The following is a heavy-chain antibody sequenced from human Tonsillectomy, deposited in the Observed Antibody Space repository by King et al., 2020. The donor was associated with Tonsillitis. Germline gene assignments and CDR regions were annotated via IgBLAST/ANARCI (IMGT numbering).Heavy chain of an antibody. CDR1: GGSFSGYY. CDR3: AGLGSRAARPRNY. J-gene: IGHJ4*02. D-gene: IGHD6-6*01. CDR2: INHSGST. Sequence: VQLQQWGAGLLKPSETLSLTCAVYGGSFSGYYWSWIRQPPGKGLEWMGEINHSGSTNYNTSLKSRAILSVDTTKNQFSLRLTSVTAADTAVYYCAGLGSRAARPRNYWAQGTLVTVSS. V-gene: IGHV4-34*01.